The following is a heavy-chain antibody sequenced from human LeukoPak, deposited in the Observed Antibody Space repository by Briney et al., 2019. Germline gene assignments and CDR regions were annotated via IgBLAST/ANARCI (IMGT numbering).Heavy chain of an antibody. CDR2: ISSSSSYI. J-gene: IGHJ3*02. V-gene: IGHV3-21*01. D-gene: IGHD2-2*01. CDR1: GFTFSSYS. CDR3: AREVEGAFDI. Sequence: GGSLRLSCAASGFTFSSYSMNWVRQAPGKGLEWVSSISSSSSYIYYADSVKGRFTISRDNAKNSLYLQMNCLRAEDTAVYYCAREVEGAFDIWGQGTMVTVSS.